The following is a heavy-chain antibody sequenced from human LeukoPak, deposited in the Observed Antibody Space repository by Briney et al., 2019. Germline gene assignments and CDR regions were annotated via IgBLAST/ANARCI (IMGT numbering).Heavy chain of an antibody. CDR3: ARVRWPTTGDKEVREVITGGLYMDV. CDR1: GGSISSSSYY. V-gene: IGHV4-39*07. J-gene: IGHJ6*03. Sequence: KPSETLSLTCTVSGGSISSSSYYWGWIRQPPGKGLEWIGSIYYSGSTYYNPSLKSRVTISVDASKNQLSLRLTSATAADTAVYYCARVRWPTTGDKEVREVITGGLYMDVWGKGITVTISS. D-gene: IGHD3-10*01. CDR2: IYYSGST.